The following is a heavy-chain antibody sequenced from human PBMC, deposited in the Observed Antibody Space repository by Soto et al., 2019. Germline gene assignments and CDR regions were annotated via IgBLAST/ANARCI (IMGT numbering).Heavy chain of an antibody. CDR1: GGSISSYY. J-gene: IGHJ4*02. V-gene: IGHV4-59*01. CDR2: IYYSGST. CDR3: ARGVGSSWPVDY. D-gene: IGHD6-13*01. Sequence: SETLSLTCTVSGGSISSYYWSWIRQPPGKGLEWIGYIYYSGSTNYNPSLKSRVTISVDTSKNQFSLKLSSVTAADTAVYYCARGVGSSWPVDYWGQGTLVTVSS.